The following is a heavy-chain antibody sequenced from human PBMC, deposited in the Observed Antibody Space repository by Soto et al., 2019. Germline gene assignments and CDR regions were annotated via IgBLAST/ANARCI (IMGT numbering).Heavy chain of an antibody. J-gene: IGHJ4*02. CDR2: ISYDGSNK. V-gene: IGHV3-30*18. D-gene: IGHD3-22*01. CDR1: GFTFSSYG. CDR3: AKDLARSGYYWMFDY. Sequence: GGSLRLSCAASGFTFSSYGMHWVRQAPGKGLEWVAVISYDGSNKYYADSVKGRFTISRDNSKNTLYLQMNSLRAEDTAVYYCAKDLARSGYYWMFDYWGQGTLVTVSS.